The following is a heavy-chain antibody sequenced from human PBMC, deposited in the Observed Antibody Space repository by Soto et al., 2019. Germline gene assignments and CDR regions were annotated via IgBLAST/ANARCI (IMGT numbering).Heavy chain of an antibody. CDR1: GYSISSGYY. CDR3: ARLGGSYAVPHFDY. D-gene: IGHD1-26*01. J-gene: IGHJ4*02. CDR2: IYYSGTT. V-gene: IGHV4-59*08. Sequence: SETLSLTCAVSGYSISSGYYWSWIRQPPGKGLEWMGYIYYSGTTTNYNPSLKSRVTLSVDTSKNQFSLKLSSVTAADTAVYYCARLGGSYAVPHFDYWGQGTLVTVSS.